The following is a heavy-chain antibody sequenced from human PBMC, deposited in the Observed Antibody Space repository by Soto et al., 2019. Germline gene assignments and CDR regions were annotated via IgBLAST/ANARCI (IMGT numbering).Heavy chain of an antibody. CDR1: GGTFSSYA. V-gene: IGHV1-69*01. D-gene: IGHD2-2*01. CDR2: IIPIFGTA. J-gene: IGHJ6*02. Sequence: QVQLVQSGAEVKKPGSSVKVSCKASGGTFSSYAISWVRQAPGQGLEWMGGIIPIFGTANYAQKFQGRVTITADESTSTAYMELSSLRSEDTAVYYCASGPPEPTSARSIYYYYGMDVWGQGTTVTVSS. CDR3: ASGPPEPTSARSIYYYYGMDV.